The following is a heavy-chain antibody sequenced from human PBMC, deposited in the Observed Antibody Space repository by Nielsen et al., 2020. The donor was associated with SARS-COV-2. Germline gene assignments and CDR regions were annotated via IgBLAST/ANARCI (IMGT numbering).Heavy chain of an antibody. V-gene: IGHV1-8*01. CDR1: GYTFTSYD. D-gene: IGHD5-12*01. CDR2: MNPNSGNT. Sequence: ASVKVSCKASGYTFTSYDINWVRQATGQGLEWMGWMNPNSGNTGYAQKFQGRVSMTRDTSTSTVYMELSSLKSEDTALYYCARKTDQGGYDWFDPWGQGTLVTVSS. J-gene: IGHJ5*02. CDR3: ARKTDQGGYDWFDP.